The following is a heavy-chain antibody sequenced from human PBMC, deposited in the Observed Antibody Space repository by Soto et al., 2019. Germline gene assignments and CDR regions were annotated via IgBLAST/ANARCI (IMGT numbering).Heavy chain of an antibody. V-gene: IGHV1-69*01. CDR3: ARGVVVAGLYYYYGMDV. D-gene: IGHD6-19*01. Sequence: QVQLVQSGAEVKKPGSSVKVSCKASGGTFSSYAISWVRQAPGQGLEWMGGIIPIFGTANYAQKFQGRVTITADESTSTAYMELSSLRSEDTAVYYCARGVVVAGLYYYYGMDVWGQGTTVTVSS. J-gene: IGHJ6*02. CDR2: IIPIFGTA. CDR1: GGTFSSYA.